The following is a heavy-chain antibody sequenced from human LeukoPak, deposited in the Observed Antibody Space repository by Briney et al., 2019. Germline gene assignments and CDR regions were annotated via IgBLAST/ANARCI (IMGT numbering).Heavy chain of an antibody. J-gene: IGHJ4*02. V-gene: IGHV4-39*07. CDR3: ARGHAEYGGYSLGFYFDY. CDR1: GGSISSSSYY. Sequence: SETLSLTCTVSGGSISSSSYYWGWIRQPPGKGLEWIGSIYYSGSTYYNPSLKSRVTISVDTSKNQFSLKLSSVTAADTAVYYCARGHAEYGGYSLGFYFDYWGQGTLVTVSS. D-gene: IGHD5-18*01. CDR2: IYYSGST.